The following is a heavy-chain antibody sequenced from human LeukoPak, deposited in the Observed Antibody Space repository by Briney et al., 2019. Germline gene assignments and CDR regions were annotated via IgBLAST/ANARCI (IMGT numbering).Heavy chain of an antibody. D-gene: IGHD3-22*01. J-gene: IGHJ4*02. CDR3: VKGDSSGYYRYYFDY. Sequence: GGSLRLSCSASGFTFSSYAMHWVRQAPGKGLGYVSAISSNGGSTYYADSVKGRFTISRDNSKNTLYLQMSSLRAEDTAVYYCVKGDSSGYYRYYFDYWGQGTLVTVSS. CDR1: GFTFSSYA. V-gene: IGHV3-64D*06. CDR2: ISSNGGST.